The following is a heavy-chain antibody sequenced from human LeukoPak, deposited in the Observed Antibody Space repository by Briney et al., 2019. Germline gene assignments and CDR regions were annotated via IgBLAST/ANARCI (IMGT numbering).Heavy chain of an antibody. CDR3: ARLDAVTDTEFED. V-gene: IGHV5-51*01. J-gene: IGHJ4*02. Sequence: ESLKISCKGSGYSFANYWIGLVRQMPGKGLEWIGMIYSGYSDTRYSPYFHGKVTISADRSIRVAYLQWRSLRASDTAMYYCARLDAVTDTEFEDWGQGTLVTVSS. CDR1: GYSFANYW. CDR2: IYSGYSDT. D-gene: IGHD6-19*01.